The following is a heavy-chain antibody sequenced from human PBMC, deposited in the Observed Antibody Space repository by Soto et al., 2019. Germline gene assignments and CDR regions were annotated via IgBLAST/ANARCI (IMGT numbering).Heavy chain of an antibody. Sequence: VASVKVSCKAFGYTFTGYYMHWVRQAPGQGLEWMGWINPNSGGTNYAQKFQGWVTMTRDTSISAAYMELSRLRSDDTAVYYCARETAGRSGGSCCPLVDYWGQGTLVTVSS. D-gene: IGHD2-15*01. CDR3: ARETAGRSGGSCCPLVDY. J-gene: IGHJ4*02. V-gene: IGHV1-2*04. CDR1: GYTFTGYY. CDR2: INPNSGGT.